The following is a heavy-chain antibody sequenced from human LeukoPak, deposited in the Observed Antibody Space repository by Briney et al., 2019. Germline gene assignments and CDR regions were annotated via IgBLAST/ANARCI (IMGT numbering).Heavy chain of an antibody. D-gene: IGHD5-18*01. J-gene: IGHJ4*02. CDR3: ARVRYSYGYDW. V-gene: IGHV3-74*01. CDR2: INSEERSI. Sequence: PGGSLRLSCAASGFTFGNYWMHWVRQAPGKGLVWVSRINSEERSISYADSVKGRFTISRDNAKNTLYLQMNSLRAEDTAVYYCARVRYSYGYDWWGQGTLVTVSS. CDR1: GFTFGNYW.